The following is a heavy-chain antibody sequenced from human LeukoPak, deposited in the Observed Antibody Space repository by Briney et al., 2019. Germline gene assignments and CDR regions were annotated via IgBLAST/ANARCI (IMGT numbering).Heavy chain of an antibody. D-gene: IGHD3-10*01. Sequence: SETLSLTCTVSGGSISSYYWSWLRQPPGKGLEWIGYIYYSGSTNYNPSLKSRVTISVDTSKNQFSLKLSSVTAADTAVYYCARDIGSGLGYFDYWGQGTLVTVSS. CDR1: GGSISSYY. V-gene: IGHV4-59*01. J-gene: IGHJ4*02. CDR2: IYYSGST. CDR3: ARDIGSGLGYFDY.